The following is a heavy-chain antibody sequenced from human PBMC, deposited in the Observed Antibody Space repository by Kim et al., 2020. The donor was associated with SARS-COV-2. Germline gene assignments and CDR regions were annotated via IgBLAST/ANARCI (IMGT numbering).Heavy chain of an antibody. J-gene: IGHJ5*02. V-gene: IGHV1-2*02. CDR2: INPDSGGT. CDR3: ARRGDCSSTTCYWFDP. CDR1: GYTFTGYS. D-gene: IGHD2-2*01. Sequence: ASVKVSCKASGYTFTGYSMHWVRQAPGQRPEWMGWINPDSGGTNYAQKFQGRVTMTRDTSTSTAYMELSSLRSDDTAVYYCARRGDCSSTTCYWFDPWGQRTPGSVSS.